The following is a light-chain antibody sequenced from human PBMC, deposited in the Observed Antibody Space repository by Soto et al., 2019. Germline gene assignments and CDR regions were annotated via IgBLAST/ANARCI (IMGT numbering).Light chain of an antibody. Sequence: ENVLTQSPATLSLSPGETATFSCRASQSLTSSLAWYQQRPGQAPRLLIFDISNRANGIPARFSGIGSGTDFTLTISSLEPEDFAVYFCQQRSDWPPEYTFGQGTTLEIK. CDR3: QQRSDWPPEYT. CDR2: DIS. J-gene: IGKJ2*01. CDR1: QSLTSS. V-gene: IGKV3-11*01.